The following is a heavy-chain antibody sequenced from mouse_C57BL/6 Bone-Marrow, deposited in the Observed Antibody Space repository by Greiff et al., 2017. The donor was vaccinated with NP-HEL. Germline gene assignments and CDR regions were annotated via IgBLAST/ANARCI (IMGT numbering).Heavy chain of an antibody. Sequence: QVHVKQSGAELVRPGSSVKLSCKASGYTFTSYWMDWVKQRPGQGLEWIGNIYPSDSETHYNPKFKDKATLTVDKSSSTAYMQLSSLTSEDSAVYYCARRYYSNWYFDVWGTGTTVTVSS. CDR3: ARRYYSNWYFDV. CDR1: GYTFTSYW. J-gene: IGHJ1*03. CDR2: IYPSDSET. V-gene: IGHV1-61*01. D-gene: IGHD2-5*01.